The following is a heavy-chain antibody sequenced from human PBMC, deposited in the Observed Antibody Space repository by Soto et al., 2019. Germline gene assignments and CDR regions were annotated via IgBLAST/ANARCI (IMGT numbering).Heavy chain of an antibody. CDR2: INHSGST. J-gene: IGHJ3*02. Sequence: SETLSLTCAVYGGSFSGYYWSWIRQPPGKGLEWIGEINHSGSTNYNPSLKSRVTISVDTSKNQFSLKLSSVTAADTAVYYCARGDLRITIFGVVIRGAFDIWGQGTTVTLSS. CDR3: ARGDLRITIFGVVIRGAFDI. V-gene: IGHV4-34*01. D-gene: IGHD3-3*01. CDR1: GGSFSGYY.